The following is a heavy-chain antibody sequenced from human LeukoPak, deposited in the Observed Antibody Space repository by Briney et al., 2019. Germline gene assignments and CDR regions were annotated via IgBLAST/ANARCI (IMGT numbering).Heavy chain of an antibody. V-gene: IGHV1-2*06. CDR3: ARDLAVPAAMAWGWWFDP. Sequence: GASVKVSCKAYGYTLTGYYMHWERQAPGQGLEWMGRINPNSGGTNYAQKFQGRVTMTRDTSINTAYMELGRLRSDDTAVYYCARDLAVPAAMAWGWWFDPWGQGTLVTVSS. D-gene: IGHD2-2*01. CDR2: INPNSGGT. J-gene: IGHJ5*02. CDR1: GYTLTGYY.